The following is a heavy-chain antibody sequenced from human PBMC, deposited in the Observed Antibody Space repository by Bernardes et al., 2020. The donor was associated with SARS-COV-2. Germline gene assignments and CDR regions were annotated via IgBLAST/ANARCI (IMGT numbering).Heavy chain of an antibody. D-gene: IGHD3-16*02. CDR3: TTDRHYDYIWGSYRHLDY. CDR1: GISFSNYA. CDR2: IYSGGST. V-gene: IGHV3-23*03. Sequence: GGSLRLSCVASGISFSNYAMSWVRQAPGRGLEWVSVIYSGGSTYYADSVKGRFTISRDNSKNTLYLQMNSLKTEDTAVYYCTTDRHYDYIWGSYRHLDYWGQGTLVTVSS. J-gene: IGHJ4*02.